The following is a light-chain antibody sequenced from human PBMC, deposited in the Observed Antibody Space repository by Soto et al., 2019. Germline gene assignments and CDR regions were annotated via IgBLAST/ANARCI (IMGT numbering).Light chain of an antibody. CDR1: SSNIGNDY. CDR2: DND. CDR3: GPWVSSLSAGV. Sequence: QSVLTQPPSVSAAPGQKVTISCSGSSSNIGNDYVSWYQHLPGTAPKLLIYDNDKRPSGIPDRFSGSKSGTSATLGITGLQTGDDADYYCGPWVSSLSAGVFGGGTKLTVL. V-gene: IGLV1-51*01. J-gene: IGLJ2*01.